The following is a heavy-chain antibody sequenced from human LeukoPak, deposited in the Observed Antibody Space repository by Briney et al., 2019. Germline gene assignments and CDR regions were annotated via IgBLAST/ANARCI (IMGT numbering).Heavy chain of an antibody. CDR3: ATRQGYCSGGSCYQNWFDP. Sequence: ASVKVSCKVSGYTLTELSMHWVRQAPGKGLEGMGGFDPEDGETIYAQKFQGRVTMTEDTYTDTAYMELSSLRSEDTAVYYCATRQGYCSGGSCYQNWFDPWGQGTLVTVSS. D-gene: IGHD2-15*01. J-gene: IGHJ5*02. CDR1: GYTLTELS. CDR2: FDPEDGET. V-gene: IGHV1-24*01.